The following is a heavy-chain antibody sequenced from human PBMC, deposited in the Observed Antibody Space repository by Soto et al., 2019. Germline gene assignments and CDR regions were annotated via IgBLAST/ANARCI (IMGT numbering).Heavy chain of an antibody. CDR1: GFSVSTSGVG. D-gene: IGHD2-15*01. J-gene: IGHJ6*02. CDR2: IYWDDDK. Sequence: QITLKESGPTLVKPTQTLTLTCTFSGFSVSTSGVGVAWIRQPPGKALEWLALIYWDDDKRYSPFLQSRVTINKDPSKHQVVRTMTNMEPVDTATYYCAHKGGRGAGMDVWGQGTTVTVSS. V-gene: IGHV2-5*02. CDR3: AHKGGRGAGMDV.